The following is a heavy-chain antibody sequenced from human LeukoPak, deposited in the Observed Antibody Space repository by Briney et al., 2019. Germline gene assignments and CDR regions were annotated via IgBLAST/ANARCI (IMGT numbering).Heavy chain of an antibody. D-gene: IGHD3-3*01. CDR2: IHYSGST. CDR1: GGSISGYY. V-gene: IGHV4-59*08. CDR3: ARTPIKYYDFWSGYQDRYYMDV. J-gene: IGHJ6*03. Sequence: SETLSLTCTVSGGSISGYYWSWIRQPPGKGLEYIGYIHYSGSTTYNPSLESRLTISVDTSKNQFSLKMNSVTAADTAVYYCARTPIKYYDFWSGYQDRYYMDVWGKGTTVTVSS.